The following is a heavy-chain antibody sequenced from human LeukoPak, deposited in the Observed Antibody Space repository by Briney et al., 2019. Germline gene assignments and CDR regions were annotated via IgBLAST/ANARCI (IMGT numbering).Heavy chain of an antibody. Sequence: GGSLRLSCTASGFTFADYLMSWFRQAPGKGLEWVGFIRSKTYGGTTEYAASVKSRFTISRDDSKRIAYLQMNSLETEDTAVYYCAKPATSILIYFDSWGQGILVTVSS. CDR1: GFTFADYL. CDR3: AKPATSILIYFDS. CDR2: IRSKTYGGTT. J-gene: IGHJ4*02. D-gene: IGHD2-2*01. V-gene: IGHV3-49*03.